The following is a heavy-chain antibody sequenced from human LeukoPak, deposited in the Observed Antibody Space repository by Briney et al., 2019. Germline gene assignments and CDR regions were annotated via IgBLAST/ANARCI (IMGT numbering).Heavy chain of an antibody. J-gene: IGHJ6*03. CDR3: AGAGTTGTTIDYYYYMDV. V-gene: IGHV4-38-2*02. Sequence: PSETLSLTCTVSGYSISSGYYWGWIRQPPGEGLEWIGSIYHSGSTYYNPSLKSRVTISVDTSKNQFSLKLSSVTAADTAVYYCAGAGTTGTTIDYYYYMDVWGKGTTVTVSS. CDR2: IYHSGST. CDR1: GYSISSGYY. D-gene: IGHD1-1*01.